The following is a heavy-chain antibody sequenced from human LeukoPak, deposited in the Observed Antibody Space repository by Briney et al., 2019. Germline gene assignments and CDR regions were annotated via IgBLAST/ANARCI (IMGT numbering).Heavy chain of an antibody. J-gene: IGHJ5*02. CDR1: GYTFTSYD. CDR2: MNPNSGST. CDR3: ARGRAITIFAVLIIGQNWFDP. D-gene: IGHD3-3*01. Sequence: GASVKVSCKASGYTFTSYDINWVRQATGQGLEWMGWMNPNSGSTGYAQKFQGRVTMTRNTSISTAYMELSSLRSEDTAVYYCARGRAITIFAVLIIGQNWFDPWGQGTLVTVSS. V-gene: IGHV1-8*01.